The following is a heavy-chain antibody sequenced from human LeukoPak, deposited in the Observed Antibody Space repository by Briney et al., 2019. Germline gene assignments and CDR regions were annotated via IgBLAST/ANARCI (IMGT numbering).Heavy chain of an antibody. D-gene: IGHD5-24*01. CDR1: GFTFSDYC. V-gene: IGHV3-11*01. J-gene: IGHJ4*02. Sequence: GGSLRLSCAASGFTFSDYCMSWIRQAPGKGLECISYISSSGSTIYDADFVKGRFTISRDNAKNSLYLQMNSLRAEDTAVYYCAKDQMGTDAGEFDYWGQGTLVTVSS. CDR2: ISSSGSTI. CDR3: AKDQMGTDAGEFDY.